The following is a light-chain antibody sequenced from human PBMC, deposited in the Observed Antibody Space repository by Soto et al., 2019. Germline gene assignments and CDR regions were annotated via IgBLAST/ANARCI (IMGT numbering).Light chain of an antibody. Sequence: QSALTQPRSVSGSPGQSVTISCTGTSSDVGGYNYVSWYQQHPGKAPKLMIYDVSQRPSGVPDRLSGSKSGNTASLTISGLQDEDEADYYCCSYAGSHCLFGGGTKLTVL. CDR1: SSDVGGYNY. V-gene: IGLV2-11*01. J-gene: IGLJ3*02. CDR3: CSYAGSHCL. CDR2: DVS.